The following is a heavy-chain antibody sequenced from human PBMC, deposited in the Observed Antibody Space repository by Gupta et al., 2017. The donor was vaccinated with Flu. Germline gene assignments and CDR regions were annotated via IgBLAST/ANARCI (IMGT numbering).Heavy chain of an antibody. V-gene: IGHV3-15*07. D-gene: IGHD3-10*02. CDR1: W. CDR3: TTWTSSADYVEDGY. CDR2: IKKKGDGEGK. J-gene: IGHJ4*02. Sequence: WMNWVRKAPGKGLDWVVRIKKKGDGEGKDDSVAGRGRFTISREESKHNLYLHIKRPKHEDTAVYYCTTWTSSADYVEDGYWGQGTLVTVSS.